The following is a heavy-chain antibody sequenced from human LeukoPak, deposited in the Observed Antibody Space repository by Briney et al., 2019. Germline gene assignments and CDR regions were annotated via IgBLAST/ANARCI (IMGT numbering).Heavy chain of an antibody. CDR1: GGSFSGYY. J-gene: IGHJ4*02. CDR2: SNHSGST. D-gene: IGHD6-19*01. Sequence: SETLSLTCAVYGGSFSGYYWSWFRQPPRKGLEWIGESNHSGSTNYNPSLKSRVTISVDTSKNQFSLKLSSVTAADTAVYYCARVGQYSSGWYDFDYWGQGTLVTVSS. CDR3: ARVGQYSSGWYDFDY. V-gene: IGHV4-34*01.